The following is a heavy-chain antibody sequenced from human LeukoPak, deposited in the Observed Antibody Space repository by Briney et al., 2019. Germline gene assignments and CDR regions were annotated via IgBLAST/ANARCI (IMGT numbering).Heavy chain of an antibody. Sequence: SETLSLTCTVTGGSISSSSFLWGWIRQPPGKELEWIGSVYYNGSTYQNPSLKNRITMSVDTSTNQFSLKVTSMTAADTALYFCARQRSGLGCPLFFFDYWGLGTLVTFSS. CDR3: ARQRSGLGCPLFFFDY. CDR2: VYYNGST. V-gene: IGHV4-39*01. J-gene: IGHJ4*02. CDR1: GGSISSSSFL. D-gene: IGHD3-16*01.